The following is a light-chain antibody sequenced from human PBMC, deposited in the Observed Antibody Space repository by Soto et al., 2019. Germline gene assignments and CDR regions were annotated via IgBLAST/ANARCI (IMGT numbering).Light chain of an antibody. CDR1: QSLLHTNGNTY. CDR2: SSS. J-gene: IGKJ4*01. CDR3: VQGLQTPLT. V-gene: IGKV2-28*01. Sequence: DIVMTQSPLSLPVTPGEPASISCRSSQSLLHTNGNTYVDWDVQKQGQSPQLLIYSSSYRGSGVTDRFRGRGSGPDFTMKISRVEAEEGGVRYCVQGLQTPLTFGGGLEAEIQ.